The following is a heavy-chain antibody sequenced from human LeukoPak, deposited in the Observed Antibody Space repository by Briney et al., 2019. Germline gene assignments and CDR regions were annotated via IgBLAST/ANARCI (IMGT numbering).Heavy chain of an antibody. CDR2: SGSGEST. D-gene: IGHD3-3*01. Sequence: HPGGSLRLSCAASGFTSSSYAMNWVRQAPGKGLEWVSGSGSGESTYYADSVKGRFTISRDNSENTLYLQMNSLRAEDTAVYYCARGRSITIFGVAAGYWGQGALVTVSS. CDR1: GFTSSSYA. V-gene: IGHV3-23*01. J-gene: IGHJ4*02. CDR3: ARGRSITIFGVAAGY.